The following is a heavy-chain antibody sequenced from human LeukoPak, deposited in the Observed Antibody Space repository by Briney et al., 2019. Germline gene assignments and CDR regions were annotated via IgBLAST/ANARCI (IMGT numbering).Heavy chain of an antibody. CDR3: ARDYDYGFDN. CDR2: IRGSGTT. Sequence: PGGSLRLSCAASGFTFSTYPMNWVRQAPGKGLEWISHIRGSGTTDYADSVKGRFTISRDNAKNPLYLQLSSLRAEDTAVYYCARDYDYGFDNWGQGTLVTVSS. J-gene: IGHJ4*02. V-gene: IGHV3-69-1*01. CDR1: GFTFSTYP. D-gene: IGHD4-17*01.